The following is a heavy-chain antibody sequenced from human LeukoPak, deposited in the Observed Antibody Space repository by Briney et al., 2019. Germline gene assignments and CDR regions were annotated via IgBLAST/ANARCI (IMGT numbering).Heavy chain of an antibody. CDR3: ASGERPYGSGSARN. CDR1: GFTFSSYG. Sequence: GGSLRLSCAASGFTFSSYGMHWVRQAPGKGLEWVAVIWYDGSNKYYADSVKGRFTISRDNSKSTLYLQMNSLRAEDTAVYYFASGERPYGSGSARNWGQGTLVTVSS. V-gene: IGHV3-33*01. J-gene: IGHJ4*02. CDR2: IWYDGSNK. D-gene: IGHD3-10*01.